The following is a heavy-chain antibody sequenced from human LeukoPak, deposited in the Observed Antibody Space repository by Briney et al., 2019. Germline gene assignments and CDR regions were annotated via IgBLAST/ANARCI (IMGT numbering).Heavy chain of an antibody. CDR2: ISGYNGYT. CDR3: ARVGRYSSTWPPEGDDAFDI. CDR1: GYTFSSYG. D-gene: IGHD6-13*01. J-gene: IGHJ3*02. V-gene: IGHV1-18*01. Sequence: ASVIVSCKASGYTFSSYGISWVRQAPGQGLEWMGWISGYNGYTNYEQKFQGRVIMTTDTPTGAAYMDLGSLRSDDTAVYFCARVGRYSSTWPPEGDDAFDIWGQGTMVTVSS.